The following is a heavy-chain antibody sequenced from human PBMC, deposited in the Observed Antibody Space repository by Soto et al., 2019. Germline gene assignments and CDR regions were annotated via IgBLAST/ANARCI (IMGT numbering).Heavy chain of an antibody. CDR3: ARRNWNPRRWFDP. CDR1: GGSFSGYY. V-gene: IGHV4-34*01. J-gene: IGHJ5*02. Sequence: SSETLSLTCAVYGGSFSGYYWSWIRQPPGKGLEWIGEINHSGSTNYNPSLKSRVTISVDTSKNQFSLKLSSVTAADTAVSYCARRNWNPRRWFDPWGQGTLVTVSS. CDR2: INHSGST. D-gene: IGHD1-20*01.